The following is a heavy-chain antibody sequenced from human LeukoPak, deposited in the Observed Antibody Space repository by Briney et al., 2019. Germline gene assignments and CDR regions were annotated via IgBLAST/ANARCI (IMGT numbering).Heavy chain of an antibody. Sequence: GASVKVSCKASGYTFTGYYMHWVRQAPGQGLEWTGWINPNSGGTNYAQKFQGRVTMTRDTSISTAYMELSRLRSDDTAVYYCARGYYYDSSGYYSTLDYWGQGTLVTVSS. CDR2: INPNSGGT. J-gene: IGHJ4*02. CDR3: ARGYYYDSSGYYSTLDY. CDR1: GYTFTGYY. D-gene: IGHD3-22*01. V-gene: IGHV1-2*02.